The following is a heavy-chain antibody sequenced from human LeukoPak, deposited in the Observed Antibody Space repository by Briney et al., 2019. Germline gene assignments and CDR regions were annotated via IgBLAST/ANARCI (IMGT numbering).Heavy chain of an antibody. CDR3: ARVGRDYGGNSGLQNFDY. Sequence: SETLSLTCTVSGGSISSGGYYWSWIRQHPGKGLEGIVYIYYSGSTYYNPSLKSRVTISVDTSKNQFSLKLSSVTAADTAVYYCARVGRDYGGNSGLQNFDYWGQGTLVTVSS. J-gene: IGHJ4*02. CDR1: GGSISSGGYY. V-gene: IGHV4-31*03. D-gene: IGHD4-23*01. CDR2: IYYSGST.